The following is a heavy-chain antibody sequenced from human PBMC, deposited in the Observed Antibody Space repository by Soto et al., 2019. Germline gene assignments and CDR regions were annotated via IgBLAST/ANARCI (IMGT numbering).Heavy chain of an antibody. V-gene: IGHV4-34*01. J-gene: IGHJ6*02. CDR2: INHSGST. CDR1: GGSFSGYY. Sequence: SETLSLTCAVYGGSFSGYYWSWIRQPPGKGLEWIGEINHSGSTNYNPSLKSRVTISVDTSKNQFSLKLSSVTAADTAVYYCARGGLGDFWSGYLNYYYYYGMDVWGQGTTVTVSS. CDR3: ARGGLGDFWSGYLNYYYYYGMDV. D-gene: IGHD3-3*01.